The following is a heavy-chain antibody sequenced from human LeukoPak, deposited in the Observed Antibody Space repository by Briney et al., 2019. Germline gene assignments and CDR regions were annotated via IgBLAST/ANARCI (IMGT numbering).Heavy chain of an antibody. Sequence: PSETLSLTCTVSGGSISSYYWSWIRQPAGKGLEWIGRIYTSGSTNYNPSLKSRVTMSVDTSKNQFSLKLSSVTAADTAVYYCARDFDSSSWYYYMDVWGKGTTVTISS. J-gene: IGHJ6*03. CDR3: ARDFDSSSWYYYMDV. V-gene: IGHV4-4*07. D-gene: IGHD6-13*01. CDR2: IYTSGST. CDR1: GGSISSYY.